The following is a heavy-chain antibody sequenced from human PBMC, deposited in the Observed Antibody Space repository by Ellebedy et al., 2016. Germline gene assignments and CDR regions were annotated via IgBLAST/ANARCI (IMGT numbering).Heavy chain of an antibody. V-gene: IGHV3-48*04. CDR3: ATFSYPDDY. CDR2: INGNSTNI. CDR1: GLSFSRSS. Sequence: GESLKISXVTSGLSFSRSSLNWVRQAPGKGLQWISYINGNSTNIYYADSVKGRFTIFRDDAKKTVYLELNSLRVEDTAVYFCATFSYPDDYWGQGTLVTVSS. J-gene: IGHJ4*02.